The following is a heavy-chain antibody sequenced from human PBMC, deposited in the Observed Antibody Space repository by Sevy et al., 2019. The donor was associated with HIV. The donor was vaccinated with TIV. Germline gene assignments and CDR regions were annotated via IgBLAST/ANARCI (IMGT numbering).Heavy chain of an antibody. V-gene: IGHV4-61*01. Sequence: SETLSLTCTNSGDSVSGGNYYWSWIRQPPGKGLEWIGYIYYSGSTNYNPSLKSRVTISIDTSKNQFSLRLTYVTAADTGVYYYERGLFHYWGQGTLSAVSS. CDR3: ERGLFHY. CDR2: IYYSGST. CDR1: GDSVSGGNYY. J-gene: IGHJ4*02.